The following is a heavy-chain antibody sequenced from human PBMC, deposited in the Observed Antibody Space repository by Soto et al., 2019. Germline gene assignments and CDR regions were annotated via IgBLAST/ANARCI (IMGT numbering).Heavy chain of an antibody. CDR3: GRGGRNSRNGMDV. D-gene: IGHD4-4*01. V-gene: IGHV3-74*01. Sequence: EVQLAESGGGLVQPGGSLRLSCAASGFTFSPYWMHWVRQAPGKGLVWVSRINPDGSSTNYADSVKGRFTISRDNAKNTLYLQMNSLRAEDTAVYYCGRGGRNSRNGMDVWGQGTPVTVSS. CDR1: GFTFSPYW. J-gene: IGHJ6*02. CDR2: INPDGSST.